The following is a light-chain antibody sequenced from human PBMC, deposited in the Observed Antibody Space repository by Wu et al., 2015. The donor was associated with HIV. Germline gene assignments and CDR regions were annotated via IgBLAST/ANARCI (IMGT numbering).Light chain of an antibody. Sequence: EIVLTQSPATLSLSPGERATLSCRASQSVSSFLAWFQQKPGQAPRLLISDASNRATGIPARFSGSGSGTDFTLTISSLEPEDFAVYYCQHRSSWPLTFGQGTRLEIK. CDR1: QSVSSF. CDR3: QHRSSWPLT. CDR2: DAS. V-gene: IGKV3-11*01. J-gene: IGKJ5*01.